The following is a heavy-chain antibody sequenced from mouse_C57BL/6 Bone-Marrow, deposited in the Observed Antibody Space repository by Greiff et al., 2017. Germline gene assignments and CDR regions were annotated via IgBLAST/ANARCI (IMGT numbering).Heavy chain of an antibody. J-gene: IGHJ4*01. CDR2: IRNKASGYTT. CDR3: ARLSPLYYAMDY. V-gene: IGHV7-3*01. CDR1: GFTFTDYY. Sequence: EVKLEESGGGLVQPGGSLSFSCAASGFTFTDYYMSWVRQPPGKALEWLGFIRNKASGYTTEYSASVKGRFTISRDNSQSILYLQMNALRADDSAPYYCARLSPLYYAMDYWGQGTSVPVSS.